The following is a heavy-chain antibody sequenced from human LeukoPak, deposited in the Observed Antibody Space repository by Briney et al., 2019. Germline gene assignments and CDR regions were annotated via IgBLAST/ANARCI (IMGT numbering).Heavy chain of an antibody. CDR2: ISSSSSYI. V-gene: IGHV3-21*01. J-gene: IGHJ5*02. CDR3: ARDRKALRFLEWLT. D-gene: IGHD3-3*01. Sequence: GGPLRLSCAASGFTFSSYSMNWVRQAPGKGLEWVSSISSSSSYIYYADSVKGRFTISRGNAKNSLYLQMNSLRAEDTAVYYCARDRKALRFLEWLTWGQGTLVTVSS. CDR1: GFTFSSYS.